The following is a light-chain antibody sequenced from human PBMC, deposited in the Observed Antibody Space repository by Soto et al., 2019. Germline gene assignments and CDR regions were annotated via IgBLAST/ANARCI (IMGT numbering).Light chain of an antibody. V-gene: IGLV2-14*03. CDR1: RSDVGSSTS. J-gene: IGLJ1*01. CDR2: DGN. CDR3: ISFTSSTSYV. Sequence: QSALTQPASVSGSPGQSIAISCTGTRSDVGSSTSVSWYQQYPVTAPKLMIHDGNNRPSGISDRFSGSKSGNTDSLTISGRQAEYEADYYCISFTSSTSYVFGTGTKLTVL.